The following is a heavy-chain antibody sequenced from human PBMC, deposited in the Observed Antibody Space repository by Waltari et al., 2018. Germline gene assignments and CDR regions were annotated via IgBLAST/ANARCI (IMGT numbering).Heavy chain of an antibody. D-gene: IGHD6-6*01. V-gene: IGHV3-21*04. CDR1: GFTFSSYS. J-gene: IGHJ4*02. Sequence: EVQLVESGGGLVKTGGSLRLSCAASGFTFSSYSMNWVRQAPGKGLEWVSSISSSSSYIYYADSVKGRFTISRDNAKNSLYLQMNSLRSEDTAVYYCARDRSIAAPSAYWGQGTLVTVSS. CDR2: ISSSSSYI. CDR3: ARDRSIAAPSAY.